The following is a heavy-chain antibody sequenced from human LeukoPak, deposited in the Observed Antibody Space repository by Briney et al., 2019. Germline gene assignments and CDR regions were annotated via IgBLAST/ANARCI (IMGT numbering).Heavy chain of an antibody. CDR3: TTYSPFDY. CDR1: GFTVSSNY. CDR2: ISYDGSNK. Sequence: PGGSLRLSCAASGFTVSSNYMSWVRQAPGKGLEWVAVISYDGSNKYYADSVKGRFTISRDNSKNTLYLQMNSLKTEDTAVYYCTTYSPFDYWGQGTLVTVSS. D-gene: IGHD1-14*01. J-gene: IGHJ4*02. V-gene: IGHV3-30-3*01.